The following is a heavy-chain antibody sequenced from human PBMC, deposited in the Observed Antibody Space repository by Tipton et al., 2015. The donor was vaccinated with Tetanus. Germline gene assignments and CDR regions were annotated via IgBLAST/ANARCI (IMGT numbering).Heavy chain of an antibody. CDR3: ARVPRGYGPLYYLHGMDV. J-gene: IGHJ6*02. CDR2: IYYSGST. D-gene: IGHD5-18*01. Sequence: TLSLTCTVSGGSISSYYWSWIRQPAGKGLEWIGTIYYSGSTYYNPSLKSRVTISVDTSKNQFSLKLSSVTAADTAVYYCARVPRGYGPLYYLHGMDVWGQGTTVTVSS. CDR1: GGSISSYY. V-gene: IGHV4-59*01.